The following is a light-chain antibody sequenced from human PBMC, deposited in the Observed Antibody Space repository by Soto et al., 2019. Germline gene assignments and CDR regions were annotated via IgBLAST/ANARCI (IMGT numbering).Light chain of an antibody. J-gene: IGLJ1*01. CDR2: SNN. CDR3: AAWDDSLNGFYV. Sequence: QSVLTQPLSASXTPGQRVTISCSGSSSNIGSNTVNWYQQLPGTAPKLLIYSNNQRPSGVPDRFSGSKSGTSASLAISGLQSENEADYYCAAWDDSLNGFYVFGTGTKVTVL. CDR1: SSNIGSNT. V-gene: IGLV1-44*01.